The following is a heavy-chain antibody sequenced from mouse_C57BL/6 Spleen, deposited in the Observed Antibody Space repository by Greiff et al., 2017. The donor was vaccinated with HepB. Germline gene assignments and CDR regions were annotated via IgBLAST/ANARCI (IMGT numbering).Heavy chain of an antibody. D-gene: IGHD2-3*01. Sequence: EVMLVESGGGLVKPGGSLKLSCAASGFTFSDYGMHWVRQAPEKGLEWVAYISSGSSTFYYADTVKGRFTISRDNAKNTLFLQMTSLRSEDTAMYYCARPEDGYLLWFAYWGQGTLVTVSA. J-gene: IGHJ3*01. CDR2: ISSGSSTF. CDR3: ARPEDGYLLWFAY. V-gene: IGHV5-17*01. CDR1: GFTFSDYG.